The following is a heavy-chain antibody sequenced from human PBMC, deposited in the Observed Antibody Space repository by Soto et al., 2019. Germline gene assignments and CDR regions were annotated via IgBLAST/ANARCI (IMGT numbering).Heavy chain of an antibody. Sequence: QVHLVQSGAEVKQPGASVKVSCKASGYTFISYGFSWVRQAPGQGLEWMGWISGYNGNTNYAQKFQGRVTMTTDTSTSTADMELRSLSSDDTAVYYCVRDETYSSYYFDYWGQGTPVTVSS. CDR3: VRDETYSSYYFDY. J-gene: IGHJ4*02. CDR1: GYTFISYG. CDR2: ISGYNGNT. V-gene: IGHV1-18*01. D-gene: IGHD5-18*01.